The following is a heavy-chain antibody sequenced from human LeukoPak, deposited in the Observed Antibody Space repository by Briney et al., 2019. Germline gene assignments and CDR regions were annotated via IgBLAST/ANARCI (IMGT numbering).Heavy chain of an antibody. D-gene: IGHD3-3*01. J-gene: IGHJ3*02. V-gene: IGHV4-4*07. CDR2: IYTSVST. Sequence: SETLSLTCTVSGGSISSYYSSWIRQAAGKGLEWIGRIYTSVSTNYNPSLKKRVTMSVVTSKNQFSLKLSSVTAADTAVYYCARFTYDFWIGTPSDAFDIWGQGTMVTVSS. CDR3: ARFTYDFWIGTPSDAFDI. CDR1: GGSISSYY.